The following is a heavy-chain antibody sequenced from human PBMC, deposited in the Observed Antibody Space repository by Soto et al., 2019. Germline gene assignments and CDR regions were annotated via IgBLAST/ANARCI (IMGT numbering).Heavy chain of an antibody. V-gene: IGHV1-69*12. Sequence: QVQLVQSGAEVKKPGSSVKVSCKASGGTFSSYAISWVRQAPGQGLEWMGGIIPIFGTANYAQKFQGRVTITADESTSAADMERSRLRSEDTAVYYCAREGEIAASGTIDYCGQGTLVTVSS. CDR2: IIPIFGTA. J-gene: IGHJ4*02. D-gene: IGHD6-13*01. CDR3: AREGEIAASGTIDY. CDR1: GGTFSSYA.